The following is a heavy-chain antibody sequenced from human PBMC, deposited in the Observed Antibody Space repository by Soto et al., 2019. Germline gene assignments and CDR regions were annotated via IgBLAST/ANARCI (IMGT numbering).Heavy chain of an antibody. V-gene: IGHV4-39*01. Sequence: PSETLSLTCTVSGGSIRSSSYYWGWIRQPPGKGLEWIGTIYYSGSTYYNPSLKGRVTISVDTSKNQLSLKLSSVTAADTAVFYCARQYDSGSFHYEKAFDYWGHGTLVTVSS. CDR3: ARQYDSGSFHYEKAFDY. CDR2: IYYSGST. CDR1: GGSIRSSSYY. D-gene: IGHD3-10*01. J-gene: IGHJ4*01.